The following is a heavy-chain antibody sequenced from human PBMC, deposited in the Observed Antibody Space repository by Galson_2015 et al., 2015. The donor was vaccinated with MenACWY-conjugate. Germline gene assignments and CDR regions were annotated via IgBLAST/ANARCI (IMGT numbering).Heavy chain of an antibody. Sequence: SLRLSCAASGFTFSSYSMNWVRQAPGKGLEWVSSISSSSSYIYYADSVKGRFTISRDNAKNSLYLQMNSLRAEDTAVYYCARDICGGDCYRANFDYWGQGTLVTVSS. D-gene: IGHD2-21*02. J-gene: IGHJ4*02. CDR1: GFTFSSYS. CDR3: ARDICGGDCYRANFDY. V-gene: IGHV3-21*01. CDR2: ISSSSSYI.